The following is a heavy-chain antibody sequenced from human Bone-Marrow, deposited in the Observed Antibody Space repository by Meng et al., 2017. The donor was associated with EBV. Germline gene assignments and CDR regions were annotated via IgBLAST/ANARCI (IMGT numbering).Heavy chain of an antibody. J-gene: IGHJ4*02. CDR3: SRDLAGPYDD. Sequence: EVQLVESXXALVQPGGXLRLSCAASGFTFSTYWMHWVRQAPGKGLVWISRINEDGRTTTYADSVKGRFTISRDNTKNTLYLQMNSLRVEDTALYFCSRDLAGPYDDWGQGTLVTVSS. CDR2: INEDGRTT. D-gene: IGHD3-3*02. V-gene: IGHV3-74*01. CDR1: GFTFSTYW.